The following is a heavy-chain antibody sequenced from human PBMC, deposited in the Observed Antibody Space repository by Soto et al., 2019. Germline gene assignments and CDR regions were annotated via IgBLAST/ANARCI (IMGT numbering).Heavy chain of an antibody. D-gene: IGHD1-1*01. V-gene: IGHV4-34*01. CDR3: ARDGIDPPRDSWFDP. CDR1: SGSFSGYY. Sequence: SETLSLTCAVYSGSFSGYYWSWIRQPPGKGLEWIGEINHSGSANYNPSLKSRATISVDTSKNQFSLRLTSLTAADTAVYYCARDGIDPPRDSWFDPWGQGTQVTVSS. CDR2: INHSGSA. J-gene: IGHJ5*02.